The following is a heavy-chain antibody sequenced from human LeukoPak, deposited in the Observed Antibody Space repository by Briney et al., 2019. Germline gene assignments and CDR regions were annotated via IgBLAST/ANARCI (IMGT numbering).Heavy chain of an antibody. CDR3: ARDGAVLRYFDWLHNWFDP. CDR1: GYTFTSYA. Sequence: ASVKASCKASGYTFTSYAMNWVRQAPGQGLEWMGWINTNTGNPAYAQGFTGRFVFSLDTSVSTAYLQISSLKAEDTAVYYCARDGAVLRYFDWLHNWFDPWGQGTLVTVSS. V-gene: IGHV7-4-1*02. J-gene: IGHJ5*02. D-gene: IGHD3-9*01. CDR2: INTNTGNP.